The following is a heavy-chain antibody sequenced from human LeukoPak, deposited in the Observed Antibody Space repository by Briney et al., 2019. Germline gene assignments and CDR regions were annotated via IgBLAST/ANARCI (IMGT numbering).Heavy chain of an antibody. CDR2: LIGSSGST. Sequence: GGSLRLSCAASGFTSTNYAMNWVRQAPGKGLEWVSVLIGSSGSTDYADSVKGRFTISRDNSKNTVFLQMNSLRAEDTAIYFCAKGAYDYIEIGYFDSWGQGTLVTVST. V-gene: IGHV3-23*01. CDR1: GFTSTNYA. CDR3: AKGAYDYIEIGYFDS. D-gene: IGHD5-12*01. J-gene: IGHJ4*02.